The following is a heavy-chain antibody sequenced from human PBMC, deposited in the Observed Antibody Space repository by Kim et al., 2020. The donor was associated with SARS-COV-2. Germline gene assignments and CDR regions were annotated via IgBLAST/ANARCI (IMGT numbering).Heavy chain of an antibody. D-gene: IGHD4-17*01. Sequence: GESLKISCKGAGYSITNYWIVWVSQMSGEGLEGMGIIYLRYSTTSYSPSFQGQVTISVDKSIGTAYLQWNSLKSSDNAIYYCASARNGNYHWDSWGQATLVTVSS. J-gene: IGHJ1*01. CDR3: ASARNGNYHWDS. CDR2: IYLRYSTT. CDR1: GYSITNYW. V-gene: IGHV5-51*01.